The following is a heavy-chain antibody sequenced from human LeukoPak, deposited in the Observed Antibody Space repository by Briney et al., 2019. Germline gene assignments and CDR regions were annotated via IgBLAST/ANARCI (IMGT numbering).Heavy chain of an antibody. Sequence: ASVKVSCKASGYTFTGYYMHWVRQAPGQGLEWMGGIIPIFGTANYAQKFQGRVTITADESTSTAYMELSSLRSEDTAVYYCASKRSSGYYYVQAFDYWGQGTLVTVSS. J-gene: IGHJ4*02. CDR1: GYTFTGYY. V-gene: IGHV1-69*13. CDR2: IIPIFGTA. D-gene: IGHD3-22*01. CDR3: ASKRSSGYYYVQAFDY.